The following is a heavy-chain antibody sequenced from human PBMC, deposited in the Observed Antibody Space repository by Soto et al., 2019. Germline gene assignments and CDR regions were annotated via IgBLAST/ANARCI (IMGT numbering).Heavy chain of an antibody. CDR2: IDWDDDK. J-gene: IGHJ4*02. CDR3: ARYEGTAMVTGFDY. Sequence: SGPTLVNPTQTLTLTCTFSGFSLSTSGMCVSWIRQPPGKALEWLALIDWDDDKYYSTYLKTRLTISKDTSKNQVVLTMTNMDPVETDTYYSARYEGTAMVTGFDYCGQGTLVTVYS. CDR1: GFSLSTSGMC. V-gene: IGHV2-70*01. D-gene: IGHD5-18*01.